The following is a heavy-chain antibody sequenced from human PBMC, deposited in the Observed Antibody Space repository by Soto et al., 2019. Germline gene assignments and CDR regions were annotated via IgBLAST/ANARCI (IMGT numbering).Heavy chain of an antibody. D-gene: IGHD1-1*01. V-gene: IGHV4-30-4*01. CDR3: AVHGGTYNFDT. CDR2: FSHGDNT. Sequence: QVQLRESGPGLVKPSQTLSLTCSVSGGSVSSGDYYWRWIRQSPGKVLQWIAYFSHGDNTYHSPYLTSRVTVSFNMSKQHFYLRLSSVTAAAQATYYCAVHGGTYNFDTWGQGTLVTVSS. CDR1: GGSVSSGDYY. J-gene: IGHJ4*02.